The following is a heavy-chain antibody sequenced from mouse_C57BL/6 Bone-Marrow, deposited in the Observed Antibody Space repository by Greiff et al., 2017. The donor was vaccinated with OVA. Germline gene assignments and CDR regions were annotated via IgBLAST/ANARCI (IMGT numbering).Heavy chain of an antibody. CDR1: GYSFTDYN. J-gene: IGHJ1*03. Sequence: EVQLQQSGPELVKPGASVKISCKASGYSFTDYNMNWVKQSYGKSLEWIGVINPNYGTTSYNQKFKGKATLTVDRSSSTAYMQLNSLTSEDSAVYYCARWDYSNFWYFDVWGTGTTVTVSS. CDR3: ARWDYSNFWYFDV. V-gene: IGHV1-39*01. CDR2: INPNYGTT. D-gene: IGHD2-5*01.